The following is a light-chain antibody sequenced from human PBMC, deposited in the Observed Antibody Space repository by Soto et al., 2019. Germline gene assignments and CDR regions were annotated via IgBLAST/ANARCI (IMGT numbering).Light chain of an antibody. CDR1: QSVTSSY. V-gene: IGKV3-20*01. Sequence: EIVLTQSPDTLSLSPGERATLSCRASQSVTSSYLAWYQQRPGRAPRLLIYGASSRATDIPDRLSGSGSGTDFTLTISRLEPEDFAVYYCQQYGSAPWTFGQGTKVDIK. CDR2: GAS. J-gene: IGKJ1*01. CDR3: QQYGSAPWT.